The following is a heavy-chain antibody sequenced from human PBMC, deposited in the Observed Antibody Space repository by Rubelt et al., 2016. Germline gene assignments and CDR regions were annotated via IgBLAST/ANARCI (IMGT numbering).Heavy chain of an antibody. J-gene: IGHJ4*02. Sequence: QLQLQESGPGLVKPSETLSLTCTVSGGSISSSSYYWGWIRQPPGKGLEWIGSIYYSGSTYYNPSLKSRVTIPVNTSKNQFSLRRSAGTAADTAVYDCARTYYYDSSGPVDYWGQGTLVTVSS. V-gene: IGHV4-39*01. D-gene: IGHD3-22*01. CDR2: IYYSGST. CDR1: GGSISSSSYY. CDR3: ARTYYYDSSGPVDY.